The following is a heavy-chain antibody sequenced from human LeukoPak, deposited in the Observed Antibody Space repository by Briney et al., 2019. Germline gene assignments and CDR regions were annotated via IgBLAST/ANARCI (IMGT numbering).Heavy chain of an antibody. CDR1: GGSISSYY. CDR2: IYYSGST. Sequence: SETLSLTCTVSGGSISSYYWSWIRQPPGKGLEWIGYIYYSGSTNYNPSLKSRVTISVDTSKNQFSLKLSSVTAADTAVYYCASDTRYSSSPNWFDPWGQGTLVTVSS. D-gene: IGHD6-13*01. CDR3: ASDTRYSSSPNWFDP. J-gene: IGHJ5*02. V-gene: IGHV4-59*12.